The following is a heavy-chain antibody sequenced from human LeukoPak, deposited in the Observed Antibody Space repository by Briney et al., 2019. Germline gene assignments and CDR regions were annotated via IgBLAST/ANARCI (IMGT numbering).Heavy chain of an antibody. D-gene: IGHD6-13*01. V-gene: IGHV3-33*01. J-gene: IGHJ4*02. CDR1: GFTFSSYG. CDR3: ARQLAAAGPQDY. Sequence: GRSLRLSCAASGFTFSSYGMHWVRQAPGKGLEWVAVIWYDGSNKYYADSVKGRFTISRDNSKNTLYLQMNSLRAEDTAVYYCARQLAAAGPQDYWGQGTLVTVSS. CDR2: IWYDGSNK.